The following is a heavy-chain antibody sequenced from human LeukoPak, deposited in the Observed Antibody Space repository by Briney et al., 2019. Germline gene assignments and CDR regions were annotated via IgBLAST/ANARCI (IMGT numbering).Heavy chain of an antibody. CDR1: GYSITSGYY. Sequence: SETLSLTCTVSGYSITSGYYWGWIRQSPGQGLAWIGSIYHSGSSYYNPSLKSRVSISIDTSKNQFSLNLNSVTAADTAVYYCARDYHDYPAGNWFDSWGQGALVTVSS. D-gene: IGHD4/OR15-4a*01. V-gene: IGHV4-38-2*02. CDR3: ARDYHDYPAGNWFDS. CDR2: IYHSGSS. J-gene: IGHJ5*01.